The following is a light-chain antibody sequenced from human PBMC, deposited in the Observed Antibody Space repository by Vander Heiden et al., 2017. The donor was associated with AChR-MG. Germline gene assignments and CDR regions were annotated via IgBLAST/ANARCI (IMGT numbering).Light chain of an antibody. J-gene: IGKJ2*01. CDR3: QRYGGSQGYI. CDR2: GAS. Sequence: EIVLTQSPGTLSLSPGERATLSCRASQSDSYNSLVWYQQKPGQAPRLLIYGASSKATGIPDRFSGTGSGTEFTRTVTRMEPEDFAVYYCQRYGGSQGYIYGPGTKLEL. V-gene: IGKV3-20*01. CDR1: QSDSYNS.